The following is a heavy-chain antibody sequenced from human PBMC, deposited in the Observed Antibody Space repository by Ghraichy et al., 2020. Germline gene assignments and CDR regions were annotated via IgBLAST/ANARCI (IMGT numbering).Heavy chain of an antibody. D-gene: IGHD2-15*01. Sequence: GGSLRLSCAASGFRFSDHYMDWVRQAPGQGLEWIGRIRNKANGYTTEYAASVKGRFTISRDDSKNSLSLQMSSLRTEDTALYYCARSPCSGGYCRFDIWGLGTMVTVSS. CDR3: ARSPCSGGYCRFDI. CDR1: GFRFSDHY. V-gene: IGHV3-72*01. J-gene: IGHJ3*02. CDR2: IRNKANGYTT.